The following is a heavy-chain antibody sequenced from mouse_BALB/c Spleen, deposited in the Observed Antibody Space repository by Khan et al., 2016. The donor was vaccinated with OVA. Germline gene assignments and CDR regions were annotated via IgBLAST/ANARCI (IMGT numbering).Heavy chain of an antibody. Sequence: QIQLQQSGTELARPGASVKMSCKASGHTFTSYTIHWVKQRPGQGLDWIGYIYSNSGYPTYNQKFKGKATLTADKSSSTAYMQLSSLTFEDSDVSDWATEFDDDGGSGAMDGWGQGTSGTVSS. CDR3: ATEFDDDGGSGAMDG. J-gene: IGHJ4*01. V-gene: IGHV1-4*01. CDR1: GHTFTSYT. D-gene: IGHD2-4*01. CDR2: IYSNSGYP.